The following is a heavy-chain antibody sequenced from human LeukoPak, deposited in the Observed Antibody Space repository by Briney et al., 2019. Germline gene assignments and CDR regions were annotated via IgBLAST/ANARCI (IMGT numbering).Heavy chain of an antibody. CDR1: GGPFSGDY. J-gene: IGHJ4*02. CDR2: INHSGIT. D-gene: IGHD1-26*01. V-gene: IGHV4-34*01. CDR3: AKAPGWPAGRSGSLLY. Sequence: SETLSLTCAVYGGPFSGDYWIWIRQTPEKGLEWIGEINHSGITNYNPSFKSRVAISVDTSKNQFSLKLSSVTAADTAIYYCAKAPGWPAGRSGSLLYWGQGTLVTVSS.